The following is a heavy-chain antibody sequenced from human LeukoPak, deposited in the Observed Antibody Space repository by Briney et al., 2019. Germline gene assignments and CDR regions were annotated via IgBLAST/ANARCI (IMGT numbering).Heavy chain of an antibody. CDR2: IYTSGST. J-gene: IGHJ5*02. V-gene: IGHV4-4*07. CDR1: GGSISSYY. Sequence: PSETLSLTCTASGGSISSYYWGWIRQPAGKGLEWIGRIYTSGSTNYNPSLKSRVTMSVDTSKNQFSLKLSSVTAADTAVYYCARARDKYQLNWFDPWGQGTLVTVSP. CDR3: ARARDKYQLNWFDP. D-gene: IGHD2-2*01.